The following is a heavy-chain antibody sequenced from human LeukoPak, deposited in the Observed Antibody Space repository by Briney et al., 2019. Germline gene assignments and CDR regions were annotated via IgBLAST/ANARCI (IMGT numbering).Heavy chain of an antibody. CDR3: ARALTLDAFDI. J-gene: IGHJ3*02. D-gene: IGHD2-21*02. CDR2: ISSSSSTI. Sequence: PGGSLRLSCAASAFTFSSYSMNWVRQAPGKGLEWVSYISSSSSTIYYADSVKGRFTISRDNAKNSLYLQMNSLRAEDTAVYYCARALTLDAFDIWGQGTMVTVSS. V-gene: IGHV3-48*01. CDR1: AFTFSSYS.